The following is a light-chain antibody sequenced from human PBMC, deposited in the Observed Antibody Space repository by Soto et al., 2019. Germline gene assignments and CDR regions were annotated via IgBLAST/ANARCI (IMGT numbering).Light chain of an antibody. CDR2: TND. J-gene: IGLJ3*02. Sequence: QSVLTQPPSASGTPGQTVTISCSGSTSNIGSNYVYWYQQLPGTAPKLLIYTNDQRPSGVPDRFSGSKSGTSASLAISGLRSEDEADYYCAAWDDNLSGPWVFGGGTKLTVL. CDR3: AAWDDNLSGPWV. CDR1: TSNIGSNY. V-gene: IGLV1-47*02.